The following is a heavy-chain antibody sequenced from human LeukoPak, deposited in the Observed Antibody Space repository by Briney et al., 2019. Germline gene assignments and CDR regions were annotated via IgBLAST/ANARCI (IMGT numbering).Heavy chain of an antibody. D-gene: IGHD1-26*01. CDR1: GFTFSSYS. Sequence: PGGSLRLSCAASGFTFSSYSMNWVRQAPGKGLEWVSRINSDGSTTNCADSVKGRFTISRDNAENTLYLQMNSLRAEDTAIYFCARAAYYRFDYWGQGTLVTVSS. V-gene: IGHV3-74*01. J-gene: IGHJ4*02. CDR2: INSDGSTT. CDR3: ARAAYYRFDY.